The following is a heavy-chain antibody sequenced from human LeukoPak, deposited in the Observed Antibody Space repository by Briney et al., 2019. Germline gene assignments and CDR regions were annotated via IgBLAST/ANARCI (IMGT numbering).Heavy chain of an antibody. CDR1: GFSFSSDG. Sequence: PTGGSLRLSCSASGFSFSSDGMSWVRQAPGKGLEWVSGILGLGGAGRTYYADSVKGRFTISRDNSKNALYLQMNSLRAEDTAVYYCARDAGDYGDSRDAFDIWGQGTMVTVSS. J-gene: IGHJ3*02. CDR2: ILGLGGAGRT. D-gene: IGHD4-17*01. CDR3: ARDAGDYGDSRDAFDI. V-gene: IGHV3-23*01.